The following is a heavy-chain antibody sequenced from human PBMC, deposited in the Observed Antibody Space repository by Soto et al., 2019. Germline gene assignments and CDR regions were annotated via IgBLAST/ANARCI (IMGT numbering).Heavy chain of an antibody. D-gene: IGHD4-17*01. V-gene: IGHV3-23*01. CDR3: AKQDLDGDYGDYSVDYYYYYMDV. Sequence: EVQLLESGGGLVQPGGSLRLSCAASGFTFSSYAMSWVRQAPGKGLEWVSAISGSGGSTYYADSVKGRFTISRDNSKNTLYLQMNSLRAEDTAVYYCAKQDLDGDYGDYSVDYYYYYMDVWGKGTTVTVSS. CDR2: ISGSGGST. CDR1: GFTFSSYA. J-gene: IGHJ6*03.